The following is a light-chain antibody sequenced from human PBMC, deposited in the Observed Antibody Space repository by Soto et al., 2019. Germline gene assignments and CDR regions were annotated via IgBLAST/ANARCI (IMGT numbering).Light chain of an antibody. CDR1: QTSTTY. Sequence: DIQMTQSPSSLSASVGDRVTITCRASQTSTTYLNWYQQKPGKAPKLLIYAATSLQSGVPSRFSGSGSGTDFTLTISSLQPEDSATYYCQQSYRTPYTFGQGTKLEIK. J-gene: IGKJ2*01. CDR2: AAT. CDR3: QQSYRTPYT. V-gene: IGKV1-39*01.